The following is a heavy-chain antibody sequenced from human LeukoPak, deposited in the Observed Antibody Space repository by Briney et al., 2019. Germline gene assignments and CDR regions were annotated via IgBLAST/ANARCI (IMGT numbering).Heavy chain of an antibody. CDR3: IREVQVRASASLGL. V-gene: IGHV3-74*01. J-gene: IGHJ4*01. Sequence: GGSLRLSCAASGFTISGFWIQWVRPVPGEGLVWVSRMNSAGTTINYADSVKGRFTISRDNVRNTLHLQMNNLSLEDTAVYFCIREVQVRASASLGLWGRGTLVTVS. CDR1: GFTISGFW. D-gene: IGHD1-1*01. CDR2: MNSAGTTI.